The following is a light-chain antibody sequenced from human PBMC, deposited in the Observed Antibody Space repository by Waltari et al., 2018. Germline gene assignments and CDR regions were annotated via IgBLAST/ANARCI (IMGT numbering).Light chain of an antibody. CDR2: DVS. V-gene: IGLV2-14*01. J-gene: IGLJ3*02. CDR1: SRDVVGYNF. Sequence: QSALTHPASVSGSPLLSITISCTGTSRDVVGYNFVSWYQQHPDKTTKLFIYDVSKRPSGVANSFSGSKSGNTASLTISGIRAANEADYYCSSYTSSSTWVFGGGNKLTVL. CDR3: SSYTSSSTWV.